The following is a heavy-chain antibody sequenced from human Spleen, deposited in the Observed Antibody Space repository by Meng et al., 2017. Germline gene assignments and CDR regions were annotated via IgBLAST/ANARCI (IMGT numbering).Heavy chain of an antibody. CDR2: ISSSGSAV. D-gene: IGHD1-26*01. CDR3: ARVPYTGSHHFDR. CDR1: GFTFSSYA. V-gene: IGHV3-48*03. J-gene: IGHJ4*02. Sequence: GESLKISCAASGFTFSSYAMSWVRQAPGKGLEWVSYISSSGSAVYYADSVKGRFTISRDNAKNSLYLQTNSLRAEDTAVYYCARVPYTGSHHFDRWGQGTLVTVSS.